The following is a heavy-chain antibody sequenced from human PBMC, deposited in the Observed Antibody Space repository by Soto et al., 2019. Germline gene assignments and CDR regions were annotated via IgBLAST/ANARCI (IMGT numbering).Heavy chain of an antibody. CDR2: INHSGST. V-gene: IGHV4-34*01. D-gene: IGHD2-2*01. CDR1: GGSFSGYY. J-gene: IGHJ6*02. CDR3: ARVGIVVVPAAIWSYYYYGMDV. Sequence: QVQLQQWGAGLLKPSETLSLTCAVYGGSFSGYYWSWIRQPPGKGLEWIGEINHSGSTNYNPSLTSRVTISVDTSKNQFSLKLSSVTAADTAVYYCARVGIVVVPAAIWSYYYYGMDVWGQGTTVTVSS.